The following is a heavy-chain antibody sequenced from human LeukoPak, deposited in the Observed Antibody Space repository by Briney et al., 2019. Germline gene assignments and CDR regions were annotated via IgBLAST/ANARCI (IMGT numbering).Heavy chain of an antibody. CDR3: AKAIQVPAAYYYGMDV. D-gene: IGHD2-2*01. J-gene: IGHJ6*02. Sequence: GGSLGLSCAASGFTVSSNYMSWVRQAPGKGLEWVSVIYSGGSTYYADSVKGRFTISRHNSKNTLYLQMDSLRAEDTAVYYCAKAIQVPAAYYYGMDVWGQGTTVTVSS. V-gene: IGHV3-53*04. CDR1: GFTVSSNY. CDR2: IYSGGST.